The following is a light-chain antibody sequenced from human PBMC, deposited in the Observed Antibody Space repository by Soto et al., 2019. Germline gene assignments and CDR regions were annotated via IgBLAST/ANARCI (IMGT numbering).Light chain of an antibody. Sequence: EFVLTQSPGTLSLSPGERATLSCRASQSVRNTYLAWYQQTPGQAPRLLIYGASTRATGIPDRFSGSGSGTDFTLTISRLEPEDFAMYYCQHYGFSTWTFGQGTKVEI. J-gene: IGKJ1*01. CDR2: GAS. CDR3: QHYGFSTWT. V-gene: IGKV3-20*01. CDR1: QSVRNTY.